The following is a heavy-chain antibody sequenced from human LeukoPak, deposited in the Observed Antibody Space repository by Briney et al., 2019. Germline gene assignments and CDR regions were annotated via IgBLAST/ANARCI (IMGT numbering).Heavy chain of an antibody. CDR1: GGSISSYY. V-gene: IGHV4-59*08. CDR3: ASTYCGGDCYYSNYYFDY. Sequence: KASETLSLTCTVSGGSISSYYWSWIRQPPGKGLEWIGYIYYSGSTNYNPSLKSRVTISVDTSKNQFSLKLSSVTAADTAVYYCASTYCGGDCYYSNYYFDYWGQGTLVTVSS. D-gene: IGHD2-21*02. CDR2: IYYSGST. J-gene: IGHJ4*02.